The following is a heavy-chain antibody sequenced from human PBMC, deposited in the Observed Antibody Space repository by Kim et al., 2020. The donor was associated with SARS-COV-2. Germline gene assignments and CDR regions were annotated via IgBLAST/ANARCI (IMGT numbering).Heavy chain of an antibody. V-gene: IGHV3-33*05. CDR3: ARDGALTSAPGYNDDYFDC. Sequence: GGSLRLSCAASGFTFSSYGMHWVRQAPGKGLEWVAVISYDGSNKYYADSVKGRFTISRDNSKNTLYLQMNSLRAEDTAVYYCARDGALTSAPGYNDDYFDCGGEGSLVT. CDR2: ISYDGSNK. J-gene: IGHJ4*02. D-gene: IGHD6-13*01. CDR1: GFTFSSYG.